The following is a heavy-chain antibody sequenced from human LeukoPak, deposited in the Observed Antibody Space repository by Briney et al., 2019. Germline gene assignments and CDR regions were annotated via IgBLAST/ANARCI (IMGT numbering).Heavy chain of an antibody. Sequence: PGGSLRLSCAASGFTFDDYAMHWVRQAPGKGPEWVASIGQDGSENYYVDSVKGRFTISRDNAKNSLYLQMNSLRVEDTAVYYCARGGGWYFDYWGQGALITASS. J-gene: IGHJ4*02. CDR2: IGQDGSEN. D-gene: IGHD6-19*01. V-gene: IGHV3-7*01. CDR3: ARGGGWYFDY. CDR1: GFTFDDYA.